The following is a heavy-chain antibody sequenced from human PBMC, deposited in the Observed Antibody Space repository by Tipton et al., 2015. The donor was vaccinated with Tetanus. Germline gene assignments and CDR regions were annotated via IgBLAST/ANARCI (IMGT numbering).Heavy chain of an antibody. Sequence: TLSLTCTVSGGSISSSSYYWGWIRQPPGKGLEWIGSIYYSGSTYYNPSLKSRVTISVDTSKNQFSLKLSPVTAADTAVYYCARLRYSYGSQADPWGQGTLVTVSS. D-gene: IGHD5-18*01. CDR2: IYYSGST. V-gene: IGHV4-39*01. J-gene: IGHJ5*02. CDR1: GGSISSSSYY. CDR3: ARLRYSYGSQADP.